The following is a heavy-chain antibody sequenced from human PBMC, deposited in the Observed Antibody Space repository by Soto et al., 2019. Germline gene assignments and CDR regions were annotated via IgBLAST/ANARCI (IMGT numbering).Heavy chain of an antibody. CDR1: GGTFSSYA. CDR2: IIPIFGTA. Sequence: QVQLVQSGAEVKKPGSSVKVSCKASGGTFSSYAISWVRQAPGQGLEWMGGIIPIFGTANYAQQFQGRVTISADESTSTAYMELSSLRSDDTAVYYCEIHRMVLRVIIYFDYCGQGTLVTVSS. J-gene: IGHJ4*02. D-gene: IGHD3-10*01. V-gene: IGHV1-69*01. CDR3: EIHRMVLRVIIYFDY.